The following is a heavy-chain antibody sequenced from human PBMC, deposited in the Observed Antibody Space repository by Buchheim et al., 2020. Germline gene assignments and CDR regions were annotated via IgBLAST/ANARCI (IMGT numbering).Heavy chain of an antibody. CDR3: AKDVDTAMVSVVPTDY. D-gene: IGHD5-18*01. V-gene: IGHV3-30*18. Sequence: QVQLVESGGGVVQPGRSLRLSCAASGFTFSSYGMHWVRQAPGKGLEWVAVISYDGSNKYYADSVKGRFTISRDNSKNTLYLQMNSLRAEDTAVYYCAKDVDTAMVSVVPTDYWGQGTL. J-gene: IGHJ4*02. CDR1: GFTFSSYG. CDR2: ISYDGSNK.